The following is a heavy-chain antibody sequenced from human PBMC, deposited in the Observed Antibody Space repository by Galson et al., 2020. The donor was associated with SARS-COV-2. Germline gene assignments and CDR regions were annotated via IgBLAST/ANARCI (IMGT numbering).Heavy chain of an antibody. Sequence: ETSETLSLTCTVSRGSISSGDYCWSWIRQPPWKGLEWIGYIYYRGRTYYNPSLKRRVPIPVHTPKNQFSLKLSSGTAADTAVYYCARDYKLLWFGELFPYFDYWGQGTLVTVSS. CDR3: ARDYKLLWFGELFPYFDY. D-gene: IGHD3-10*01. J-gene: IGHJ4*02. V-gene: IGHV4-30-4*01. CDR1: RGSISSGDYC. CDR2: IYYRGRT.